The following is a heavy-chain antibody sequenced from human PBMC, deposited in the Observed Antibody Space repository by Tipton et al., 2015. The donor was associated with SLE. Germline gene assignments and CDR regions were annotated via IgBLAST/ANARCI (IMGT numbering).Heavy chain of an antibody. J-gene: IGHJ4*02. CDR1: GFTFSGSG. V-gene: IGHV3-30*02. CDR2: IRYDGTNQ. Sequence: SLRLSCAASGFTFSGSGMHWVRQAPGKGLEWLAFIRYDGTNQYYADSVKGRFSISRDNSENTLYLQMNILRAEDTAVYYCAKDDKWAGGYFDYWGQGTLVTVSS. CDR3: AKDDKWAGGYFDY. D-gene: IGHD1-26*01.